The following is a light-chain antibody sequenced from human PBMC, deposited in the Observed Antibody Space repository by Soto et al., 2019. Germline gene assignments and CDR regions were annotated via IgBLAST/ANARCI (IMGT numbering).Light chain of an antibody. CDR3: QQYNNWPRT. J-gene: IGKJ1*01. V-gene: IGKV3-15*01. CDR2: GAS. Sequence: EIVMSQSPATLSVSPGERATLSCRASQSISTKLAWYRQRPGQAPRLLIYGASTRATGIPARFSGSGSGTEFTLTISSLQSEDFAVYYCQQYNNWPRTFGQGTKVEIK. CDR1: QSISTK.